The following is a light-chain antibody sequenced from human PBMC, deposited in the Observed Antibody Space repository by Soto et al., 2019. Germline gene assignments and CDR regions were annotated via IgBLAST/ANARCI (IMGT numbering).Light chain of an antibody. J-gene: IGKJ2*01. Sequence: DIVMTQYPATLSVSPGERATLSCRASQSVSSNLAWYQQKPGQAPRLLIYGASTRATGIPARFSGSWSGTEFTLTISSLQSEDFAVYYCQQYNNWPPYTFGQGTKLEIK. CDR3: QQYNNWPPYT. V-gene: IGKV3-15*01. CDR1: QSVSSN. CDR2: GAS.